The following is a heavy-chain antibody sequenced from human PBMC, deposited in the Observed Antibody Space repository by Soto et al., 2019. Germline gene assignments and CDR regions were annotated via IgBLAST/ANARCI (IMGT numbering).Heavy chain of an antibody. CDR3: ATAPSTFGVVADYYYYGMDV. Sequence: ASVKVSCKVSGYTLTELSMHWVQQAPGKGLEWMGGFDPEDGEIIYAQKFQGRVTMTEDTSTDTAYMELSSLRSEDTAVYYCATAPSTFGVVADYYYYGMDVWGQGTTVTVSS. V-gene: IGHV1-24*01. J-gene: IGHJ6*02. CDR2: FDPEDGEI. CDR1: GYTLTELS. D-gene: IGHD3-3*01.